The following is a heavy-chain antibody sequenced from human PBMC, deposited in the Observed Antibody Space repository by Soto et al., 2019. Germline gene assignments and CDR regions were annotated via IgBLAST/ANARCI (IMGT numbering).Heavy chain of an antibody. CDR2: ISFDGNTK. J-gene: IGHJ4*02. CDR3: ARRGVEAANTGPGLDYYDY. D-gene: IGHD6-13*01. Sequence: QVQLVESGGGVVQPGRSLRLSCAASGFSFSDYAIHLVRQAPGKGLEWIALISFDGNTKYYADSVKGRFTISRDDSRSTLYLQMNSLRAEDTAVYYCARRGVEAANTGPGLDYYDYWGQGTLVTVSS. CDR1: GFSFSDYA. V-gene: IGHV3-30-3*01.